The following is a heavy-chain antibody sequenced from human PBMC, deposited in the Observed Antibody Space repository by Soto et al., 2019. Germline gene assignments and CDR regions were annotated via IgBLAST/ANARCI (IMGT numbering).Heavy chain of an antibody. CDR3: ARHSVYSGRYPPRSDYYRMAV. CDR1: GGSISSSGYY. Sequence: SETRPHTYTGSGGSISSSGYYWGWIRQHPGKGLEWIGSIYYSGSTYYNPSLKSRVTISVDTSKNQFSLKLSSVTAADTAVYYCARHSVYSGRYPPRSDYYRMAVLVQAPTVT. CDR2: IYYSGST. V-gene: IGHV4-39*01. J-gene: IGHJ6*02. D-gene: IGHD1-26*01.